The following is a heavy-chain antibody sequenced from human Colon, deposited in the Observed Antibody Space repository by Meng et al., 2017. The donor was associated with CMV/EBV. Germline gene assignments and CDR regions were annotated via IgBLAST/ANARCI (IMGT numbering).Heavy chain of an antibody. D-gene: IGHD4/OR15-4a*01. V-gene: IGHV3-9*01. CDR3: ARDRLGDNDYVFDQ. J-gene: IGHJ4*02. CDR2: ITWNSGRT. Sequence: SLKISCAASGFTFDDYAMHWVRQVPGKGLEWVSSITWNSGRTGYVDSVEGRFTISRDNARNALYLQMSSLRDDDTAVYYCARDRLGDNDYVFDQWGQGMMVTVSS. CDR1: GFTFDDYA.